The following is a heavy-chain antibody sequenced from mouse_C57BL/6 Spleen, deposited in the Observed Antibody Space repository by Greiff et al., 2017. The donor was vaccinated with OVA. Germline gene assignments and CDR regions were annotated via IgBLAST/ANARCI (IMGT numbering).Heavy chain of an antibody. CDR1: GFTFSSYA. Sequence: EVQLVESGGGLVKPGGSLKLSCAASGFTFSSYAMSWVRQTPEKRLEWVATISDGGSYTYYPDNVKGRFTISRDNAKNNLYLQMSHLKSEDTAMYYCARDSDYDKVYYAMDYWGQGTSVTVSS. CDR2: ISDGGSYT. CDR3: ARDSDYDKVYYAMDY. D-gene: IGHD2-4*01. V-gene: IGHV5-4*01. J-gene: IGHJ4*01.